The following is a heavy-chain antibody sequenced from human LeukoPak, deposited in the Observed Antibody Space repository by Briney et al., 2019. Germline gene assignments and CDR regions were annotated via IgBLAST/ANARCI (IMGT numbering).Heavy chain of an antibody. CDR3: ATGSGGSRH. CDR1: GFTFNTYS. Sequence: GGSLRLSCAASGFTFNTYSMNWVRQASGRGLEWVSSISGSSTYIFYGDSVKGRFTISRDNAKNSLYLQLNSLRAEDTAVYYCATGSGGSRHWGQGTLVTVSS. D-gene: IGHD2-15*01. V-gene: IGHV3-21*01. J-gene: IGHJ4*02. CDR2: ISGSSTYI.